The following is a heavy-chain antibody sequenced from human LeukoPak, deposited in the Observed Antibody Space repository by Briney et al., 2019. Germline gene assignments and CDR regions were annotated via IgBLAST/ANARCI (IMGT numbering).Heavy chain of an antibody. CDR3: ARRVAVADNYFDY. J-gene: IGHJ4*02. CDR2: ISGSGGST. D-gene: IGHD6-19*01. Sequence: GGSLRLSCAASEFTFSSYWMHWVRQAPGKGLEWVSAISGSGGSTYYADSVKGRFTISRDNSKNTLYLQMNSLRAEDTGVYYCARRVAVADNYFDYWGQGTLVTVSS. CDR1: EFTFSSYW. V-gene: IGHV3-23*01.